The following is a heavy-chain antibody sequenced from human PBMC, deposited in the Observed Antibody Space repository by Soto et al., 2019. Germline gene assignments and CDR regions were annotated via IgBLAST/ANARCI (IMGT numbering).Heavy chain of an antibody. Sequence: ASVKVSCKASGYTFTSYYMHWVRQAPGQGLEWMGIINPSGGSTSYAQKFQGRVTMTRDTSTSTVYMELSSLRSEDTAVYYCARGGTTTRGTTGPLYYYYGMDVWGQGTTVTVSS. D-gene: IGHD1-1*01. J-gene: IGHJ6*02. CDR2: INPSGGST. V-gene: IGHV1-46*01. CDR1: GYTFTSYY. CDR3: ARGGTTTRGTTGPLYYYYGMDV.